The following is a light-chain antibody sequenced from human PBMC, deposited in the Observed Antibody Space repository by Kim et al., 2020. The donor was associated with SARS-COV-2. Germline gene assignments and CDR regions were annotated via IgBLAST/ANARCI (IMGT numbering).Light chain of an antibody. Sequence: ASVKLTCTLRSGHSSYAIAWHQQQPEKGPRYLMKLNSDGSHSKGDGIPDRFSGSSSGAERYLTISSLQSEDEADYYCQTWVTGLWVFGGGTQLTVL. CDR3: QTWVTGLWV. CDR2: LNSDGSH. J-gene: IGLJ3*02. CDR1: SGHSSYA. V-gene: IGLV4-69*01.